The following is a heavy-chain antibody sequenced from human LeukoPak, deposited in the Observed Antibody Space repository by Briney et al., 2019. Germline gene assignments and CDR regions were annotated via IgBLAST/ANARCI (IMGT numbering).Heavy chain of an antibody. D-gene: IGHD3-22*01. V-gene: IGHV1-46*01. Sequence: ASVKVSCKASGYTFSSYYMHWVRQAPGQGLEWMGIINPSGGSTKYAQKLQGRVTMTRDTSTSTVYMELSSLRSEDTAVYYCARDGSSGPLVYWGQGTLVTVSS. CDR3: ARDGSSGPLVY. CDR1: GYTFSSYY. CDR2: INPSGGST. J-gene: IGHJ4*02.